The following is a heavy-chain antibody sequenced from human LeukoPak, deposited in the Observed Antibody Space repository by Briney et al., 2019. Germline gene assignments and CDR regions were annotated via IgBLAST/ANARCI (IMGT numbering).Heavy chain of an antibody. Sequence: ASVTVSCKASGYTFTSYDINWVRQATGQGLEWMGWMNPNSGNTGYAQKFQGRVTMTRNTSISTAYMELSSLRSEDTAVYYCARGLGFGELFPYYFDYWGQGTLVTVSS. V-gene: IGHV1-8*01. CDR2: MNPNSGNT. J-gene: IGHJ4*02. D-gene: IGHD3-10*01. CDR3: ARGLGFGELFPYYFDY. CDR1: GYTFTSYD.